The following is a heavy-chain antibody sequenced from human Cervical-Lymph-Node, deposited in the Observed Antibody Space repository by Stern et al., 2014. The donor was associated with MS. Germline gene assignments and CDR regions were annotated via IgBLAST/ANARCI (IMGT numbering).Heavy chain of an antibody. CDR1: GFTFSSSG. CDR3: AREGGNTAEYFQH. J-gene: IGHJ1*01. V-gene: IGHV3-33*01. Sequence: VQLEESGGGVVQPGRSLRLSCAASGFTFSSSGMHWVRQAQGKGLEWLAIIYYDGSNRYYADSVKGRFTISRDNSKNTLYLQMNSLRAEDTAVYYCAREGGNTAEYFQHWGQGTLVTVSS. D-gene: IGHD4-23*01. CDR2: IYYDGSNR.